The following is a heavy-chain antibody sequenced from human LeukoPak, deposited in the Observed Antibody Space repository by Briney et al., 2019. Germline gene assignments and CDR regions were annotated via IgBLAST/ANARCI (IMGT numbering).Heavy chain of an antibody. CDR3: ARLGGFSHPYLGVRTVTTSDY. J-gene: IGHJ4*02. CDR1: GYSISSGYY. Sequence: PSETLSLTCAVSGYSISSGYYWGWIRQPPGKGLEWIGSIYHSGSTNYNPSLKSRVTISVDTSKNQLSLKLTSVTAADTAVYYCARLGGFSHPYLGVRTVTTSDYWGQGTLVTVSS. D-gene: IGHD4-17*01. CDR2: IYHSGST. V-gene: IGHV4-38-2*01.